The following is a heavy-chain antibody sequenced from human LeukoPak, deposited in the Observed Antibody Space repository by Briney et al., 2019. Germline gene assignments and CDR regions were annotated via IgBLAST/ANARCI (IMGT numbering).Heavy chain of an antibody. V-gene: IGHV4-59*08. J-gene: IGHJ4*02. CDR3: ARQSSVLLDY. D-gene: IGHD3-10*01. CDR2: IYYSGST. CDR1: GGSISSYY. Sequence: SETLSLTCTVSGGSISSYYWSWIRQPPGKGLEWIGYIYYSGSTNYNPSFKSRVTISVDTSKNQFSLKLSSVTAADTAVYYCARQSSVLLDYWGQGTLVTVSS.